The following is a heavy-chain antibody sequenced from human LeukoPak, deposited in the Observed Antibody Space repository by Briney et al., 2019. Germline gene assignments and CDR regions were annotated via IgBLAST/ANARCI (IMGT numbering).Heavy chain of an antibody. CDR1: GFTFSTYS. Sequence: GGSLRLPCAASGFTFSTYSMNWVRQAPGKGLEWVSSITSSSIYIYYADSVKGRFTISRDNAKNTLYLQMNSLRVEDTAVYYCARDPCRLLGFIRGSPDYWGQGTLVTVSS. D-gene: IGHD5-12*01. J-gene: IGHJ4*02. CDR3: ARDPCRLLGFIRGSPDY. CDR2: ITSSSIYI. V-gene: IGHV3-21*01.